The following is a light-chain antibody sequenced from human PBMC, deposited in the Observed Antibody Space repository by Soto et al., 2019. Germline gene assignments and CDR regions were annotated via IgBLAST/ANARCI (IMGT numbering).Light chain of an antibody. V-gene: IGKV3-20*01. Sequence: EIVMTQSPATLSVSPGERATLSCRASQSVSSSYLAWYQQKPGQAPRLLIYGASSRDTGIPYRFSGSGSGTDFTLTISRLEPEDFAVYYCQQYKTFGQGTKVDIK. CDR3: QQYKT. CDR1: QSVSSSY. CDR2: GAS. J-gene: IGKJ1*01.